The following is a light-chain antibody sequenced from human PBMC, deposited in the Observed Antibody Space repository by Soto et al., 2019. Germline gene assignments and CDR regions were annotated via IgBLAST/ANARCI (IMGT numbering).Light chain of an antibody. J-gene: IGKJ1*01. Sequence: DIQMTQSPSTLSASVGDRVTITCRASQNINKWLAWYQQKPGKAPKLLIYEASTLEGGVPSRFSGSGSGTEFTLTISSLQPDDFATYWCQQYKRYSTFSQGTKVDIK. CDR3: QQYKRYST. CDR1: QNINKW. V-gene: IGKV1-5*03. CDR2: EAS.